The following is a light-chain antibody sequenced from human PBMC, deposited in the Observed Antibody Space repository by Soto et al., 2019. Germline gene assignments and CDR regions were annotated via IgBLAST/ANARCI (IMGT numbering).Light chain of an antibody. V-gene: IGKV3-20*01. CDR2: GAS. CDR3: QQYGSPLT. J-gene: IGKJ4*01. CDR1: QSVTNSY. Sequence: EIVLTQSPGTLSLSPGERATLSCRASQSVTNSYLAWYQQKPDQAPRLLVYGASSRATGIPDRFSGSGSGTDFTLTISRLEPEDFAMYYCQQYGSPLTFGGGTKVEIK.